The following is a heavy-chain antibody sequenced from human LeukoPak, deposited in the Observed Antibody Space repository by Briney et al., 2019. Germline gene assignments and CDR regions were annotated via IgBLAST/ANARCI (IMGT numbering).Heavy chain of an antibody. Sequence: GGSLRLSCAASGFTFSSYSMNWVRQAPGKGLEWVSSIRSSSSYIYYADSVRGRFTISRDNAKNSLYLQMNSLRAEDTAVYYCASDRSSSFDYWGQGTLVTVSS. CDR2: IRSSSSYI. V-gene: IGHV3-21*01. CDR3: ASDRSSSFDY. J-gene: IGHJ4*02. CDR1: GFTFSSYS. D-gene: IGHD2-15*01.